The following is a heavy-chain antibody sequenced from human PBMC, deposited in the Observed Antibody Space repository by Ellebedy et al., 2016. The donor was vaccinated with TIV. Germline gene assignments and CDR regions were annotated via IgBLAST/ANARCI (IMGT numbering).Heavy chain of an antibody. Sequence: GESLKISCAASGFIFNHYSMNWVRQAPGKGLEWISSISSTGYYIYYADSVKGRFTISRDTSRNTLFLEMNSLTIEDTAIYYCVRDGYNQVAYDLWGQGTLVTVSS. CDR2: ISSTGYYI. V-gene: IGHV3-21*04. CDR1: GFIFNHYS. J-gene: IGHJ5*02. CDR3: VRDGYNQVAYDL. D-gene: IGHD5-24*01.